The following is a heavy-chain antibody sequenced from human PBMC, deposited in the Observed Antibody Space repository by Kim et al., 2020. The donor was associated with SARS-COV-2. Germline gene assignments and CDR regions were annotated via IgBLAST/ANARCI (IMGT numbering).Heavy chain of an antibody. CDR2: IYPGDSDT. J-gene: IGHJ6*02. D-gene: IGHD5-12*01. CDR3: ARQRGYSGYDPRRIVGAGYGMDV. CDR1: GYSFTSYW. Sequence: GESLKISCKGSGYSFTSYWIGWVRQMPGKGLEWMGIIYPGDSDTRYSPSFQGQVTISADKSISTAYLQWSSLKASDTAMYYCARQRGYSGYDPRRIVGAGYGMDVWGQGTTVTVSS. V-gene: IGHV5-51*01.